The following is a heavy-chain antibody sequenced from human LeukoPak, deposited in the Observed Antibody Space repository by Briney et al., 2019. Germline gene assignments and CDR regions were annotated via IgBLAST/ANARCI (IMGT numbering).Heavy chain of an antibody. J-gene: IGHJ6*03. CDR1: GDSISSGDYY. D-gene: IGHD5-18*01. V-gene: IGHV4-61*02. Sequence: SETLSLTCTVSGDSISSGDYYWSWIRQPAGKGLEWIGRISSSGSTNYNPSLKSRVTISVDSSKNQFSLKLSSVTAADTAVYYCARTTEGGYTYDYFYYYYMDVWGKGTTVTISS. CDR3: ARTTEGGYTYDYFYYYYMDV. CDR2: ISSSGST.